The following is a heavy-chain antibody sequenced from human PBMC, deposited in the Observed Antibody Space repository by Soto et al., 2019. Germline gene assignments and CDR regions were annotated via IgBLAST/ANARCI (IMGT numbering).Heavy chain of an antibody. Sequence: GESLKISCKGSGYSFTSYWISWVRQMPGKGLEWMGRIDPSDSYTNYSPSFQGHVTISADKSISTASLQWSSLKASDTAMYYCARQPKRLRLGELSLFYFDYWGHGTLVTVAS. J-gene: IGHJ4*01. V-gene: IGHV5-10-1*01. CDR2: IDPSDSYT. D-gene: IGHD3-16*02. CDR3: ARQPKRLRLGELSLFYFDY. CDR1: GYSFTSYW.